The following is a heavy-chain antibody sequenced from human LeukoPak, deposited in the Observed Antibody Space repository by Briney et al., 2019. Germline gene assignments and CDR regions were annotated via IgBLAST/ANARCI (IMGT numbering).Heavy chain of an antibody. CDR3: AREGDIVATTRPGNFDY. CDR2: XXXIFGTA. D-gene: IGHD5-12*01. V-gene: IGHV1-69*01. CDR1: GGTFSSYA. Sequence: SVKVSCKASGGTFSSYAISWVRQAPGQGLEXXXXXXXIFGTANYAQKFQGRVTITADESTSTAYMELSSLRSEDTAVYYCAREGDIVATTRPGNFDYWGQGTLVTVSS. J-gene: IGHJ4*02.